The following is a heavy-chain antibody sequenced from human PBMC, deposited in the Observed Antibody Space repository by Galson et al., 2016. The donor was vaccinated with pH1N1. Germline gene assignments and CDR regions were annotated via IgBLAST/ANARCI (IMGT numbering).Heavy chain of an antibody. Sequence: SLRLSCAASGFGFSSYAMHWVRQAPGQGLEWVAFISLDSSNKYYVDSVRGRFTISRDNAKNSLYLQMNSLRAEDTAVYYCARAIGASGAFWGQGTLVTVSS. J-gene: IGHJ4*02. CDR3: ARAIGASGAF. CDR2: ISLDSSNK. CDR1: GFGFSSYA. D-gene: IGHD6-13*01. V-gene: IGHV3-30*04.